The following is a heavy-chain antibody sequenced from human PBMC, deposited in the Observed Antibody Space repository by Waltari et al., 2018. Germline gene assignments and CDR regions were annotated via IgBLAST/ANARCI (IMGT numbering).Heavy chain of an antibody. CDR3: AHDKLGIGLGGGYAFDI. V-gene: IGHV2-5*01. Sequence: QITLKESGPTLVKPTQTLTLTCTFSGFSLSTSGVGVGWIRQPPGKALEGLALIYWNDDKRYSPSLKSRLTITKDTSKNQVVLTMTNMDPVDTATYYCAHDKLGIGLGGGYAFDIWGQGTMVTVSS. J-gene: IGHJ3*02. CDR2: IYWNDDK. CDR1: GFSLSTSGVG. D-gene: IGHD7-27*01.